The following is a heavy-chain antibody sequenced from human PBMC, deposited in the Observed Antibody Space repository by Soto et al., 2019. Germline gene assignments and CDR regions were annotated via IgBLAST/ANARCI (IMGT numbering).Heavy chain of an antibody. J-gene: IGHJ6*01. V-gene: IGHV1-2*02. Sequence: ASVKVSCKASGYTFPGDYIHWVREAPGQGLEWMGWINPQTGGTSYAQKFQGRVTLSRDTSINTAYLELSRLTFDDAAVYFCARERYQVISDGMDVWGQGTTVTVSS. D-gene: IGHD2-2*01. CDR1: GYTFPGDY. CDR2: INPQTGGT. CDR3: ARERYQVISDGMDV.